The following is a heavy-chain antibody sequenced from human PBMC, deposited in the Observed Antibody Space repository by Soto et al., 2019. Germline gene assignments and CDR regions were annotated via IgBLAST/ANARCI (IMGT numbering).Heavy chain of an antibody. CDR1: GYTFTSYA. V-gene: IGHV1-3*01. CDR2: ISAGRGNT. J-gene: IGHJ4*02. D-gene: IGHD3-16*02. CDR3: ARDRCDLVFDY. Sequence: QVQLVQSGAEVKKPGASLKFSCKAPGYTFTSYAMHWGRQAPGQRLEWMGWISAGRGNTKYSQKFQGRVTITRDTSASTAYMELSSLRSEDKAVYYGARDRCDLVFDYAGQGSLV.